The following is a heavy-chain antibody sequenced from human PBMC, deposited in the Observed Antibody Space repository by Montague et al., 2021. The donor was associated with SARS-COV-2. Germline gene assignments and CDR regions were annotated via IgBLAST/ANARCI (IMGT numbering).Heavy chain of an antibody. Sequence: SETLSLTCAVYGGSFSGYYWSWIRQPPGKGLEWTGEINHSGSTNYNPSLKSRVTISVDTSKNQFSLKLSSVTAADTAVYYCARGRVGSSWYRERNNWFDPWGQGTLVTASS. CDR3: ARGRVGSSWYRERNNWFDP. CDR1: GGSFSGYY. V-gene: IGHV4-34*01. J-gene: IGHJ5*02. CDR2: INHSGST. D-gene: IGHD6-13*01.